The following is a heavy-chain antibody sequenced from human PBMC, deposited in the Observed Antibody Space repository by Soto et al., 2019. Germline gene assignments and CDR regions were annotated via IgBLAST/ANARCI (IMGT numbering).Heavy chain of an antibody. Sequence: SVKVSCKASGGTFSSYAISWVRQAPGQGLEWMGGIIPIFGTANYAQKFQGRVTITADESTSTAYMELSSLRSEDTAVYYCAGEREMLLAGTFFDYWGQGTLVTV. CDR3: AGEREMLLAGTFFDY. J-gene: IGHJ4*02. V-gene: IGHV1-69*13. D-gene: IGHD6-19*01. CDR2: IIPIFGTA. CDR1: GGTFSSYA.